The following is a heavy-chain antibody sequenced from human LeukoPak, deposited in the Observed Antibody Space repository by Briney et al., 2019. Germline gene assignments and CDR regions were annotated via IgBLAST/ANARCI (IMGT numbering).Heavy chain of an antibody. J-gene: IGHJ4*02. CDR1: GGSISSSSYY. V-gene: IGHV4-39*01. CDR2: IYYSGST. CDR3: ARLRQWLVPFDY. D-gene: IGHD6-19*01. Sequence: PSETLSLTCTVSGGSISSSSYYWGWIRQPPGKGLEWIGSIYYSGSTYYNPSLKSRVTISVDTSKNQFSLKLSSVTAADTAVYYCARLRQWLVPFDYWGQGTLVTVSS.